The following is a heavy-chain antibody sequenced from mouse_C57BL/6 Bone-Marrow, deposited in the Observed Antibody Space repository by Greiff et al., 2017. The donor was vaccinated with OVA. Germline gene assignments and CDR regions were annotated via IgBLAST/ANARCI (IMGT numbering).Heavy chain of an antibody. J-gene: IGHJ4*01. V-gene: IGHV2-2*01. D-gene: IGHD1-1*01. CDR2: IWRGGST. CDR3: ARTITTVVAGDAMDY. CDR1: GFSLTSYG. Sequence: QVQLQQSGPGLVQPSQSLSITCTVSGFSLTSYGVHWVRQSPGKGLEWLGVIWRGGSTDYNAAFISRLSISKDNSQSQVFFKRNSLQADDKAIDYCARTITTVVAGDAMDYWGQGTSVTVSS.